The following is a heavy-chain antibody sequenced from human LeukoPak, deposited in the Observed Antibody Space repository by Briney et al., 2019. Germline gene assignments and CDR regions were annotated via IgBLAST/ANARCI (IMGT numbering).Heavy chain of an antibody. D-gene: IGHD3-22*01. Sequence: GGSLRLSCAASGFTVSSNYMSWVRQAPGKGLEWVSAISGSGGSTYYADSVKGRFTISRDNSKNTLYLQMNSLRAEDTAVYYCAKNPRYYYDSSGYLGYFDYWGQGTLVTVSS. CDR3: AKNPRYYYDSSGYLGYFDY. CDR1: GFTVSSNY. CDR2: ISGSGGST. V-gene: IGHV3-23*01. J-gene: IGHJ4*02.